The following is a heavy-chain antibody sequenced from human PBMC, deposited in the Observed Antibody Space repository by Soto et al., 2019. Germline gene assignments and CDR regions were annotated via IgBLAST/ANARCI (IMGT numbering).Heavy chain of an antibody. V-gene: IGHV3-23*01. J-gene: IGHJ4*02. CDR1: GFTFSNYA. CDR2: ISSAGRT. D-gene: IGHD6-19*01. Sequence: EVQLLESGGGLVQPGGSLRLSCVASGFTFSNYAMSWVRQAPGKGLEWVSAISSAGRTYYADSVKGRFTISRDNSKNTLYLQMISLRAEDTAVHYCAKAESSYASGWYAYWGQGTLVTVSS. CDR3: AKAESSYASGWYAY.